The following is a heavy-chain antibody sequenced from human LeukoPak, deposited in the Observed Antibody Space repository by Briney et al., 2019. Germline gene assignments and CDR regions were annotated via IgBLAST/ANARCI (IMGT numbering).Heavy chain of an antibody. Sequence: PGGSLRLSCAASGFIVSYNYMSWVRQAPGKGLEWVSVIYSGGLYSDGTTYYADSVKGRFTIPRDISKNTLYLQMNSLRAEDTAVYYCARRELMGYSYGLGAFNIWGQGTTVTVSS. CDR2: IYSGGLYSDGTT. J-gene: IGHJ3*02. CDR1: GFIVSYNY. CDR3: ARRELMGYSYGLGAFNI. D-gene: IGHD5-18*01. V-gene: IGHV3-66*04.